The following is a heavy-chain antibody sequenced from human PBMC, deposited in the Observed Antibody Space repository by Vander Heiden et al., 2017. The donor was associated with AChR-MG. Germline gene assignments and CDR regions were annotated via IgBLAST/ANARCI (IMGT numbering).Heavy chain of an antibody. CDR2: INPSLDST. J-gene: IGHJ4*02. CDR1: GFTLTNYH. Sequence: QVQLVQSGAEVTKRGASLKVSCPTSGFTLTNYHMPWVRQAPGQGLEWVGTINPSLDSTHYAQKFQGRVRMTRDTSTKTVYMDMTSLRPEDTAVYFCARELTGSFYFDFWGQGSLVTVSS. D-gene: IGHD1-26*01. CDR3: ARELTGSFYFDF. V-gene: IGHV1-46*03.